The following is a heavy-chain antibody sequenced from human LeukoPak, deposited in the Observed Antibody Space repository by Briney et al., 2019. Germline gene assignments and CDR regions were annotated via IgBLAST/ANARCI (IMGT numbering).Heavy chain of an antibody. V-gene: IGHV4-59*11. Sequence: SETLSLICTVSCGSICGHYGGWMRQPPGKGLEWFGHIHYSGRTDYKPTLKVRLTLSVATSRSSFSLKLRSVSAADTAVYYCERENYIDKWGQGTLVTVSS. J-gene: IGHJ4*02. CDR3: ERENYIDK. CDR1: CGSICGHY. CDR2: IHYSGRT.